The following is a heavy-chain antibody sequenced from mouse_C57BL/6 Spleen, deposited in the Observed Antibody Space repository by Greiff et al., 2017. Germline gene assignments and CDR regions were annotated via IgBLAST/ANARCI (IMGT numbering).Heavy chain of an antibody. D-gene: IGHD2-3*01. CDR3: ARGDGYSRYFDV. CDR1: GFSLTSYG. V-gene: IGHV2-2*01. J-gene: IGHJ1*03. Sequence: QVQLKESGPGLVQPSQSLSITCTVSGFSLTSYGVHWVRQSPGKGLEWLGVIWSGGSTDYNAAFISRLSISKDNSKSQVFFKMNSLQADDTAIYYCARGDGYSRYFDVWGTGTTVTVSS. CDR2: IWSGGST.